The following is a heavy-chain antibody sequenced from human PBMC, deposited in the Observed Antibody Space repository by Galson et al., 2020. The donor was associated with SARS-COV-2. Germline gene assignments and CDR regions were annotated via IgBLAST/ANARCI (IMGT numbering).Heavy chain of an antibody. D-gene: IGHD3-3*01. V-gene: IGHV3-23*01. CDR2: ISGRGGST. CDR3: AKPRGLAAILGVDYHYYGMDV. J-gene: IGHJ6*02. CDR1: RFIFSSYA. Sequence: GGSLRLSCAASRFIFSSYAMNWVRQAPGKGLEWVSAISGRGGSTYYSDSVKGRFTISRDNSKNTLYLQMNSLRAEDTAVYYCAKPRGLAAILGVDYHYYGMDVWGQGTSVTVSS.